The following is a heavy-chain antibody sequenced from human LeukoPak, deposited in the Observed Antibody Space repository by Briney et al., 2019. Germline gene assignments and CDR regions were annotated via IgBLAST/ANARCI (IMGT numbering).Heavy chain of an antibody. J-gene: IGHJ4*02. CDR2: ISGSGGST. Sequence: GGSLRLSCAASGFTFSSYAMSWVRQAPGKGLEWVSAISGSGGSTYYADSVKGRFTISRDNSKNTLYLQMNSLRAEDTAVYYCAKDGAMVRGVILDYWGQGTLVTVSS. D-gene: IGHD3-10*01. CDR1: GFTFSSYA. CDR3: AKDGAMVRGVILDY. V-gene: IGHV3-23*01.